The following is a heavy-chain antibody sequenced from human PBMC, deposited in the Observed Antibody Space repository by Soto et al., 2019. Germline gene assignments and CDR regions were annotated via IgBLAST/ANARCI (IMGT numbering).Heavy chain of an antibody. J-gene: IGHJ4*02. CDR2: LSGSGGTT. CDR3: AKQRADYGSGADTFYFDS. CDR1: GVTFSNYA. V-gene: IGHV3-23*01. Sequence: EVQLLESGGGLVQPGGSLRLSCTVSGVTFSNYAMNWVGQAPGKGLEGVSSLSGSGGTTYYADSVKGRFIISRDNSKNTLYLLMNSLRAEDTALYYCAKQRADYGSGADTFYFDSWGQGALVTVSS. D-gene: IGHD3-10*01.